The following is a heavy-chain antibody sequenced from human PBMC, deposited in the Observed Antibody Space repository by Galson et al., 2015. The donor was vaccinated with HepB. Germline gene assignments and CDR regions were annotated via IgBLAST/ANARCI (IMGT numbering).Heavy chain of an antibody. CDR3: AGKVSDYYYGMDV. CDR1: GYTFTSYG. D-gene: IGHD3-16*02. V-gene: IGHV1-18*01. CDR2: ISAYNGNT. J-gene: IGHJ6*02. Sequence: SCKASGYTFTSYGISWVRQAPGQGLEWMGWISAYNGNTNYAQKLQGRVTMTTDTSTSTAYMELRSLRSDDTAVYYCAGKVSDYYYGMDVWGQGTTVTVSS.